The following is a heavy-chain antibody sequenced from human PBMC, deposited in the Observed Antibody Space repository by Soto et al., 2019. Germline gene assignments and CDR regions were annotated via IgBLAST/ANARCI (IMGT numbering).Heavy chain of an antibody. J-gene: IGHJ4*02. V-gene: IGHV3-33*01. Sequence: QVQLVESGGGVVQPGRSLRLSCAASGLTFSSYGMHWVRQAPGKGLEWVAVIWYDGSNKYYADSVKGRFTISRDNSKNTLYLQMNSLRAEDTAVYYCASPGYSSSWYYFDYWGQGTLVTVSS. D-gene: IGHD6-13*01. CDR1: GLTFSSYG. CDR2: IWYDGSNK. CDR3: ASPGYSSSWYYFDY.